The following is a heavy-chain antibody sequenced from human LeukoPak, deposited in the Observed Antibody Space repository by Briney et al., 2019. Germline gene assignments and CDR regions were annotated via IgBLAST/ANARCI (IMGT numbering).Heavy chain of an antibody. V-gene: IGHV3-30*02. J-gene: IGHJ4*02. Sequence: GGSLRLSCAASGFTFSTYGIDWVRQAPGKGLEWVAFIRYDGSNKYYADSVKGRFTISRDNSKNTLYLEMKSLRPEDTAVYFCAKGIPTFDYWGQGTLVTVSS. CDR1: GFTFSTYG. CDR3: AKGIPTFDY. D-gene: IGHD5-18*01. CDR2: IRYDGSNK.